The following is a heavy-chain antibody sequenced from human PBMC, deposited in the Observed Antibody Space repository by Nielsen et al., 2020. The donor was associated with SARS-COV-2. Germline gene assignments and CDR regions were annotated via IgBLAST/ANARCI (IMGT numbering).Heavy chain of an antibody. Sequence: GESLKISCAVSGFTFSSYDFNWVRQAPGKGLEWISYISRSGATKFYADSLKGRFTISRDNAKNSLYLQMKSLRAEDTAVYYCAKSGYCNGGICYSTEYFQDWGQGTLVTVSS. J-gene: IGHJ1*01. CDR2: ISRSGATK. D-gene: IGHD2-15*01. CDR1: GFTFSSYD. V-gene: IGHV3-48*03. CDR3: AKSGYCNGGICYSTEYFQD.